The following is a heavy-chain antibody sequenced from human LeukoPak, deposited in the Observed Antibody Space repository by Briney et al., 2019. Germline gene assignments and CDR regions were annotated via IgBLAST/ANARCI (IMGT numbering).Heavy chain of an antibody. D-gene: IGHD1-26*01. CDR3: ASAPSLGWDWAG. J-gene: IGHJ4*02. CDR2: INPNSGGT. Sequence: ASVKVSCKASVYTFTCYYIHWVRQAPGQGLEWIGRINPNSGGTNYAQKFQGRVSMTRDTSISTAYMELSRLRSDDTAVYYCASAPSLGWDWAGWGQGTLVTVSS. V-gene: IGHV1-2*06. CDR1: VYTFTCYY.